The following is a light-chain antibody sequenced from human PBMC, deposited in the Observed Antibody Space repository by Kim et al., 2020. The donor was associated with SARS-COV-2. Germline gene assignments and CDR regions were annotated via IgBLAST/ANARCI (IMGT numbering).Light chain of an antibody. CDR3: SSFTSTSTVI. V-gene: IGLV2-14*03. Sequence: GQSITISCIGTSSDVGSSDYVSWYQHHPGKAPKLMVYDVTKRPSGVSNRFSGSKSGNTASLTISGLQAEDEAHYYCSSFTSTSTVIFGGGTQLTVL. J-gene: IGLJ2*01. CDR1: SSDVGSSDY. CDR2: DVT.